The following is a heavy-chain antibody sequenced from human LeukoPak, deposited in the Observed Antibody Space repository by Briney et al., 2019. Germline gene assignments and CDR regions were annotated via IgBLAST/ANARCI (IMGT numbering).Heavy chain of an antibody. D-gene: IGHD5-12*01. CDR2: IYYSGST. Sequence: SETLSLTCTVSGGSISSSSYYWGWIRQPPGKGLEWIGSIYYSGSTYYNPSLKSRVTISVDTSKNQVSLKLSSVPAAATAVYYCARQPGCYDSCYYGMDVWGQGTTVTVSS. J-gene: IGHJ6*02. V-gene: IGHV4-39*01. CDR3: ARQPGCYDSCYYGMDV. CDR1: GGSISSSSYY.